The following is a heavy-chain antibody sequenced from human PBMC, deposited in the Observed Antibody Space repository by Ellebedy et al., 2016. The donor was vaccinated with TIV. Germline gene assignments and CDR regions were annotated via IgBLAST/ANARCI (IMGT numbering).Heavy chain of an antibody. Sequence: GESLKISCAASGFDFSDRTMTWVLQAPGGGQESVSAISRLSTYTYYGDSVKGRFTISRDNAKNSLYLQMNSLRAEDTAVYYCARDQGEWLRHDGMDVWGQGTTVTVSS. J-gene: IGHJ6*02. CDR2: ISRLSTYT. D-gene: IGHD3-10*01. CDR1: GFDFSDRT. CDR3: ARDQGEWLRHDGMDV. V-gene: IGHV3-21*03.